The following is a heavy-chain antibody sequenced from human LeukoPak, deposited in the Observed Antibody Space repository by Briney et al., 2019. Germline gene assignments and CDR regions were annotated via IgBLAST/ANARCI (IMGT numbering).Heavy chain of an antibody. Sequence: PGGSLRLSCAASGFTFSSYVMHWVRQAPGKGLEWVAVISDDGINKYYADSVKGRFTISRDNSKSALFLQLNSLRAEDTAVYYCARERYAGYYFDYWGQGTLVTVSS. CDR1: GFTFSSYV. CDR3: ARERYAGYYFDY. CDR2: ISDDGINK. D-gene: IGHD3-16*01. V-gene: IGHV3-30-3*01. J-gene: IGHJ4*02.